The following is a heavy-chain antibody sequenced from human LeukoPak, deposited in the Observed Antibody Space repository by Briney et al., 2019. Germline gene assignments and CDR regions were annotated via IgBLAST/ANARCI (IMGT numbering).Heavy chain of an antibody. D-gene: IGHD3-22*01. CDR3: AKEGPDTYYYDSSGYGDPYYFDY. J-gene: IGHJ4*02. CDR2: ISGSGGST. CDR1: GFTFSSYA. V-gene: IGHV3-23*01. Sequence: GGSLRLSCAASGFTFSSYAMSWVRQAPGKGLEWVSAISGSGGSTYYADSVKGRFTISRDNSKNTLYLQMNSLRAEDTAVYYCAKEGPDTYYYDSSGYGDPYYFDYWGQGTLVTVSS.